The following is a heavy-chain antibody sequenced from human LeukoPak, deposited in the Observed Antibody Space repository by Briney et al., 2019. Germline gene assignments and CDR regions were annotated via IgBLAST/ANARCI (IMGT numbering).Heavy chain of an antibody. CDR1: GGTFSSYA. CDR2: IIPIFGTA. V-gene: IGHV1-69*13. Sequence: SVKVSCKASGGTFSSYAISWVRQAPGQGLEWMGGIIPIFGTANYAQKFQGRITITADESTSTAYMELSSLRSEDTAVYYCARDVYCSGGSCYSNWFAPWGQGTLVTVSS. J-gene: IGHJ5*02. D-gene: IGHD2-15*01. CDR3: ARDVYCSGGSCYSNWFAP.